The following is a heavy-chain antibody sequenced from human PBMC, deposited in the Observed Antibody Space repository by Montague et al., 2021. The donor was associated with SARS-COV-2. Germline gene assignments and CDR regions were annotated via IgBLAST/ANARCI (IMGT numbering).Heavy chain of an antibody. V-gene: IGHV4-59*01. CDR2: ISYSGST. Sequence: SETLSLTCTVSGGSSSSDYWSWIRQPPGKGLEWIGYISYSGSTTYNPSLKSRVTISVDASKNQFSLKLSSVTAADTAVYYCAGREPLGAEDAFDIWGQGTMVTVSS. CDR3: AGREPLGAEDAFDI. CDR1: GGSSSSDY. J-gene: IGHJ3*02. D-gene: IGHD1-26*01.